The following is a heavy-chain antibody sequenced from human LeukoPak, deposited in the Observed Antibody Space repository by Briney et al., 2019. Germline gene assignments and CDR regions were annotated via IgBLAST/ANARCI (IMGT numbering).Heavy chain of an antibody. CDR2: IYYSGST. Sequence: SETLSLTCTVSGGSISSYYWSWIRQPPGKGLEWIGYIYYSGSTNYNPSLKSRVTISIDTSKSQFSLNLSSVTAADTAVYYCARGGDGYITFDPWGQGTLVTVSS. V-gene: IGHV4-59*01. D-gene: IGHD5-24*01. J-gene: IGHJ5*02. CDR1: GGSISSYY. CDR3: ARGGDGYITFDP.